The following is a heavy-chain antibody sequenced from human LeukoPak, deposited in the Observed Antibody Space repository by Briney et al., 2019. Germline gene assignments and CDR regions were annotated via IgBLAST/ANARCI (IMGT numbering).Heavy chain of an antibody. CDR3: ARGPRDFDPRGWFDP. CDR2: IIPIFGTA. J-gene: IGHJ5*02. CDR1: GGTFSSYA. V-gene: IGHV1-69*15. D-gene: IGHD3-9*01. Sequence: ASVKVSCKASGGTFSSYAISWVRQAPGQGLEWMGRIIPIFGTANYAQKFQGRVTITADESTSTAYMELSSLRSEDTAVYYCARGPRDFDPRGWFDPWGQGTLVTVSS.